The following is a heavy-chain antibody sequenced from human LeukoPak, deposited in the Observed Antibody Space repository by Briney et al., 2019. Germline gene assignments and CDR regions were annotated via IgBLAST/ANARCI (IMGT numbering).Heavy chain of an antibody. Sequence: GGSLRLSCAASGFTFSSYGMHWVRQAPGKGLEWVAFIRYDGSNKYYADSVKGRFTISRDNSKNTLYLQMNSLRAEDTAVYYCAKELHPGGGGAEYFQHWGQGTLVTASS. CDR3: AKELHPGGGGAEYFQH. D-gene: IGHD2-15*01. CDR1: GFTFSSYG. CDR2: IRYDGSNK. V-gene: IGHV3-30*02. J-gene: IGHJ1*01.